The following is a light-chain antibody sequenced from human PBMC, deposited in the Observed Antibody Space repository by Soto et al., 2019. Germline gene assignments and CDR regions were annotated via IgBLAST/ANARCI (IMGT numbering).Light chain of an antibody. Sequence: EIVMTQSPATLSVSPGERATLSCRASQSVSSNLAWYQQKPGQAPRLLIYGASTSATGIPARFSGSGSGTEFNLTISSLQSEDFAVYYCQQYNNWPSITFGQGKRLEIK. CDR2: GAS. CDR3: QQYNNWPSIT. J-gene: IGKJ5*01. V-gene: IGKV3-15*01. CDR1: QSVSSN.